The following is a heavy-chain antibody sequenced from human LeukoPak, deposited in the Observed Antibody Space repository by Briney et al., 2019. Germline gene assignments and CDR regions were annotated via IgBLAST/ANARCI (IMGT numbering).Heavy chain of an antibody. CDR2: ISACNGNT. CDR3: ARVSPNTVTTLQYFDY. CDR1: GYTFTSYG. D-gene: IGHD4-17*01. V-gene: IGHV1-18*01. J-gene: IGHJ4*02. Sequence: EASVKVSCKASGYTFTSYGISWVRQAPGQGLEWMGWISACNGNTNYAQKLQGRVTMTTDTSTSTAYMELRSLRSDDTAVYYCARVSPNTVTTLQYFDYWGQGTLVTVSS.